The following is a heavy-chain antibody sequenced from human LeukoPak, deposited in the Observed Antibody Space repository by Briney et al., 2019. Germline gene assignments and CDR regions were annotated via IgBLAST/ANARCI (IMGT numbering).Heavy chain of an antibody. CDR1: GFTFDDYT. D-gene: IGHD4-23*01. V-gene: IGHV3-43*01. J-gene: IGHJ4*02. CDR2: ISWDGRNI. Sequence: GGSLRLSYADSGFTFDDYTMHWVRQAPGKGLEWVALISWDGRNIYYADSVERRFTISRENSKNCVYLEMNSLRSEDSAVYYCAKANDYGGIAAFDYWGQGTLVTVSS. CDR3: AKANDYGGIAAFDY.